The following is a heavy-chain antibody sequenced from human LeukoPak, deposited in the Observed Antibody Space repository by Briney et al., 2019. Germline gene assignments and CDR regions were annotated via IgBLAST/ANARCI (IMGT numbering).Heavy chain of an antibody. J-gene: IGHJ2*01. D-gene: IGHD3-3*01. V-gene: IGHV1-18*01. Sequence: GASVKVSCKASGYTFTSYGISWVRQAPGQGLEWMGWISAYNGNTNYAQKLQGRVTMTTDTSTSTAYMELRSLRSDDTAVYYCARAHPHNDFWSGSYWYFDLWGRGTLVTVSS. CDR3: ARAHPHNDFWSGSYWYFDL. CDR2: ISAYNGNT. CDR1: GYTFTSYG.